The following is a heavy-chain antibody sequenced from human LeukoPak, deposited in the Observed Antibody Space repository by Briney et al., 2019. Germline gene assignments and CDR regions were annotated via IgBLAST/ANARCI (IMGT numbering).Heavy chain of an antibody. J-gene: IGHJ4*02. CDR2: ISSSSSYI. CDR1: GFTFRSYS. D-gene: IGHD2-2*01. V-gene: IGHV3-21*01. CDR3: ARDPIVVVPAAII. Sequence: PGGSLRLSCAASGFTFRSYSMNWVRQAPGKGLEWVSSISSSSSYIYYADSVKGRFTISSDNAKNSLYLQMNSLRAEDTAVYYCARDPIVVVPAAIIWGQGTLVTVSS.